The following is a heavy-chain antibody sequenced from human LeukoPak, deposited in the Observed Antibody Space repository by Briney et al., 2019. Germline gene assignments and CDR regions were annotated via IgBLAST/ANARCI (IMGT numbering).Heavy chain of an antibody. CDR3: TRGRYQFLGPNDC. V-gene: IGHV3-69-1*01. J-gene: IGHJ4*02. CDR2: ITMNSVR. CDR1: GLSLSDYG. D-gene: IGHD2-2*01. Sequence: GGSLRLSCSASGLSLSDYGMSWVRQAPGKGLEWVSYITMNSVRIYADSVKGRFTISRDNDKDSVYLQMNTLRDEDTAVYCCTRGRYQFLGPNDCWGQGSQVTVSS.